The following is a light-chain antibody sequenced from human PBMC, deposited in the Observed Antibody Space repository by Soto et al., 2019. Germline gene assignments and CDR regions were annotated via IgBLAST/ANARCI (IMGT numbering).Light chain of an antibody. CDR3: QWFGSSPPEWT. Sequence: EIVLTQSPGTLSLSPGERATLSCRASQSVSSTYLAWYQQKPGQAPRLLIFGASSRATGIPDRFSGSGSGTDFTLTSSRLEPEDFAVYYCQWFGSSPPEWTFGQGTKVEIK. CDR1: QSVSSTY. CDR2: GAS. V-gene: IGKV3-20*01. J-gene: IGKJ1*01.